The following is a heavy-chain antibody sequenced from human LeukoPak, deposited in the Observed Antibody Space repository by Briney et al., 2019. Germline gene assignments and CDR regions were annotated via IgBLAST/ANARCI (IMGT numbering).Heavy chain of an antibody. D-gene: IGHD3-22*01. J-gene: IGHJ4*02. CDR3: ARGYYDNSGYLYFDY. CDR2: ISSSSSTI. V-gene: IGHV3-48*01. Sequence: GESLKISCKGSGYSFTSYWIGWVRQAPGKGLEWVSYISSSSSTIYYADSVKGRFTISRDNAKNSLYLQMNSLRAEDTAVYYCARGYYDNSGYLYFDYWGQGTLVTVSS. CDR1: GYSFTSYW.